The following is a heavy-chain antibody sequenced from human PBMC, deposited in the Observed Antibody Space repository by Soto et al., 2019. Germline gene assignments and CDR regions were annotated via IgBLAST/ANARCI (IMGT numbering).Heavy chain of an antibody. V-gene: IGHV1-46*01. CDR1: GYTFTSYY. J-gene: IGHJ6*02. CDR3: ARDHFIAEGGMDV. D-gene: IGHD3-3*02. Sequence: QVQLVQSGAEVKKPGASVKVSCKASGYTFTSYYMHWVRQAPGQGLEWMGIINPSGGSTSYAQKFQGRVTMTRDTSTSTVDMELSSLRSEDTAVYYCARDHFIAEGGMDVWGQGTTVTVSS. CDR2: INPSGGST.